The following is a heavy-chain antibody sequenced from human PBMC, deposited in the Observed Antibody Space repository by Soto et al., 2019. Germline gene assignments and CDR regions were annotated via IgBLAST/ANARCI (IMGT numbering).Heavy chain of an antibody. Sequence: QVQLVESGGGVVQPGRSLRLSCAASGFTFSSYGMHWVRQAPGKGLEWVAVIWYDGSNKYYADSVKGRFTISRDNSKNTLYVQMNRLRAEDTAVYYCARGGPYYGILTDQDGWGYWGRGTLVTVSS. J-gene: IGHJ4*02. CDR2: IWYDGSNK. D-gene: IGHD3-9*01. V-gene: IGHV3-33*01. CDR3: ARGGPYYGILTDQDGWGY. CDR1: GFTFSSYG.